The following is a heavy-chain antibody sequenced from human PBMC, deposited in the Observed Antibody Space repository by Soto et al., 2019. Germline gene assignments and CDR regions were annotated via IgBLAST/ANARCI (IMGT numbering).Heavy chain of an antibody. J-gene: IGHJ4*02. V-gene: IGHV3-15*01. CDR1: GFTFSNAW. Sequence: EVQLVESGGGLVKPGGSLRLSCAASGFTFSNAWMSWVRQAPGKGLEWVGRIKSKTDGGTTDYAAPVKGRFTISRDDSKNTLYLQMNSLKTEDTAVYYCTTDAYCGGDCEPRGDWGQGTLVTVSS. CDR2: IKSKTDGGTT. CDR3: TTDAYCGGDCEPRGD. D-gene: IGHD2-21*01.